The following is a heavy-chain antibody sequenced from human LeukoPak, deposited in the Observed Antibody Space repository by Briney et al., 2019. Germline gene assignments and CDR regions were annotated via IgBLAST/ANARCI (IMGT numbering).Heavy chain of an antibody. D-gene: IGHD6-13*01. Sequence: SETLSLTCAVYGGSFSGYYWSWIRQPPGKGLEWIGEINHSGSTNYNPSLKSRVTISVDTSKNQFSLKLSSVTAADTAVNYCARDSSSWYNWFDPWGQGTLVTVSS. J-gene: IGHJ5*02. V-gene: IGHV4-34*01. CDR3: ARDSSSWYNWFDP. CDR2: INHSGST. CDR1: GGSFSGYY.